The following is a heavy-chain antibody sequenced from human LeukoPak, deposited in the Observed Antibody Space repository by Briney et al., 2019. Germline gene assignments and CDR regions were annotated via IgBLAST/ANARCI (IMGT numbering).Heavy chain of an antibody. J-gene: IGHJ5*02. V-gene: IGHV4-34*01. D-gene: IGHD4-17*01. CDR3: ARGGGAYNWFDP. CDR2: INHSGST. CDR1: GGSFSGYY. Sequence: SETLSLTCAVYGGSFSGYYWSWIRQPPGKGLEWIGEINHSGSTNYNPSLKSRVTISVDASKNQFSLKLSSVTAADTAVYYCARGGGAYNWFDPWGQGTLVTVSS.